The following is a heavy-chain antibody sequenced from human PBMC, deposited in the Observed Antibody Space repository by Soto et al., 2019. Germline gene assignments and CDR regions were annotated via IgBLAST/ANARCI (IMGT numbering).Heavy chain of an antibody. CDR3: ARNHGDEGGWFDP. J-gene: IGHJ5*02. CDR2: IYYPGST. CDR1: GGFISSGRYY. V-gene: IGHV4-30-4*01. D-gene: IGHD4-17*01. Sequence: QVQLQESGPGLVKPSQTLSLTCAVSGGFISSGRYYWSWLRQPPGKGLEWIGYIYYPGSTFYIPSLKSRFTISADMSKNQFSLRLNSVTAADTAVYYCARNHGDEGGWFDPWGQGTLVTVSS.